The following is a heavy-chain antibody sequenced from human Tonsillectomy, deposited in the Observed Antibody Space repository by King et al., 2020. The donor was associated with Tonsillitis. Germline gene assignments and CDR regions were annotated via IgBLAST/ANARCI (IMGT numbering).Heavy chain of an antibody. Sequence: QLQESGPGLVKPSETLSLTCTVSGGSISSYYWSWIRQPPGKGLEWIGYIYYSGSTNYNPSLKSRVTISVDTSKNQFSLKLSSVTAADTAVYYCARGDILTGYYFDYWGQGTLVTVSS. J-gene: IGHJ4*02. V-gene: IGHV4-59*01. CDR1: GGSISSYY. D-gene: IGHD3-9*01. CDR2: IYYSGST. CDR3: ARGDILTGYYFDY.